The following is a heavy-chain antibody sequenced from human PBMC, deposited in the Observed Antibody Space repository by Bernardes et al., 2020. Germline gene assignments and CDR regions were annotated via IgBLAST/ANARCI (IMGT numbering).Heavy chain of an antibody. CDR3: ATEGNGDYPLGYYFDY. CDR2: ISAYNGNT. D-gene: IGHD4-17*01. V-gene: IGHV1-18*01. J-gene: IGHJ4*02. Sequence: ASVKVSCKASGYTFTSYGISWVRQAPGQGLEWMGWISAYNGNTNYAQKLQGRVTMTTDTSTSTAYMELRSLRSDDTAVYYCATEGNGDYPLGYYFDYWGQGTLVTVSS. CDR1: GYTFTSYG.